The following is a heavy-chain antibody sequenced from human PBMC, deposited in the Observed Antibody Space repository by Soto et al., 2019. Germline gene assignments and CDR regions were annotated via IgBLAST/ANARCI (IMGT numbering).Heavy chain of an antibody. J-gene: IGHJ4*02. CDR3: ARDGGSSGDYGINYFDY. CDR2: IYYSGST. V-gene: IGHV4-30-4*02. Sequence: SETLSLTCTVSGGSISSGDYYWSWIRQPPGKGLEWIGYIYYSGSTYYNPSLKSRVTISVDTSASTAYMELSSLRSEDTAVYYCARDGGSSGDYGINYFDYWGQGTLVTVSS. CDR1: GGSISSGDYY. D-gene: IGHD4-17*01.